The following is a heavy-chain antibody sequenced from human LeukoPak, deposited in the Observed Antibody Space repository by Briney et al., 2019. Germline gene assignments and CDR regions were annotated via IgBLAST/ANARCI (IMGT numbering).Heavy chain of an antibody. Sequence: SQTLSLTCTVSGGSISSGGYYWSWIRQHPGKGLEWLGYIYYSGSTYYNPSLKSRVTISVDTSKNQFSLKLSSVTAADTAVYYCARSSNYGDELDYWGQGTLVTVSS. J-gene: IGHJ4*02. V-gene: IGHV4-31*03. CDR2: IYYSGST. CDR3: ARSSNYGDELDY. CDR1: GGSISSGGYY. D-gene: IGHD4-11*01.